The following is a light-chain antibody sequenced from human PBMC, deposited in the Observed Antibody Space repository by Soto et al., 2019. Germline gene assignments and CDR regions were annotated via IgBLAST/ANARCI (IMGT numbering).Light chain of an antibody. Sequence: QSARTQPASVSGSPGQSITISCTGTSSDVGGYNYVSWYQQHPGKAPKLMIYEVSNRPSGVSNRFSDSKSGNTASLTISGLQAEDEADYYCSSYTSSSTLVFGTGTKLTVL. CDR1: SSDVGGYNY. CDR2: EVS. CDR3: SSYTSSSTLV. V-gene: IGLV2-14*01. J-gene: IGLJ1*01.